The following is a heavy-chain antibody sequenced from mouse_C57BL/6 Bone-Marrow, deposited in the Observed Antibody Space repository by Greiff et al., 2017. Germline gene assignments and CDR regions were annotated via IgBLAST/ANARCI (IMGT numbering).Heavy chain of an antibody. CDR1: GFTFSSYG. D-gene: IGHD1-1*01. CDR2: ISSGGSYT. V-gene: IGHV5-6*01. Sequence: EVQVVASGGDLVKPGGSLKLSCAASGFTFSSYGMSWVRQTPDKRLEWVATISSGGSYTYYPDSVKGRFTISRDNAKNTLYLQMSSLKSEDTAMYYCARLNYYGSSYDAWFAYWGQGTLVTVSA. J-gene: IGHJ3*01. CDR3: ARLNYYGSSYDAWFAY.